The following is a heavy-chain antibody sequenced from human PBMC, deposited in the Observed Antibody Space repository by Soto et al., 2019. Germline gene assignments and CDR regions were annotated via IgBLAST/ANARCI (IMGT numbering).Heavy chain of an antibody. V-gene: IGHV3-53*01. CDR2: IHSDGST. J-gene: IGHJ4*02. D-gene: IGHD6-19*01. CDR3: ARDASGSFDY. Sequence: GGSLRLSCSVAGFTVSDSMSWVRQAPGKGLECVSFIHSDGSTHYTDSVRGRFTISRDNSKNTLYLQMDRLRVDDTAVYFCARDASGSFDYWGQGTLLTVS. CDR1: GFTVSDS.